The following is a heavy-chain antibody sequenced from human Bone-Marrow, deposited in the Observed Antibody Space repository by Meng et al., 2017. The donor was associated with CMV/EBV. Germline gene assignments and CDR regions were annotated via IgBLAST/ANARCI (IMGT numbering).Heavy chain of an antibody. CDR3: ARDSGSFYDWHVFDI. D-gene: IGHD1-26*01. V-gene: IGHV4-61*01. CDR2: ISYSGST. CDR1: GGSVSSGSYY. Sequence: SETLSLTCPVSGGSVSSGSYYWSWIRQPPGKGLEWIGFISYSGSTNYNPSLKSRVTISADASKTQFSLKLSSVTAADTAVYYCARDSGSFYDWHVFDIWGQGTTVTVSS. J-gene: IGHJ3*02.